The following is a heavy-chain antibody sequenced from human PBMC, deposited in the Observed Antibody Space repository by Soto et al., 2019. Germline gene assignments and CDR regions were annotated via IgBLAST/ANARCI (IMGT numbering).Heavy chain of an antibody. CDR1: GFTFSSYS. Sequence: PGGSLRLSCAASGFTFSSYSMNWVRQAPGKGLEWVSSISSSSSYIYYADSVKGRFTISRDNAKNSLYLQMNSLTAEDTAVYYCATKYFDFWSVYRSVIPGFDQWGQGVHVTVSS. D-gene: IGHD3-3*01. V-gene: IGHV3-21*04. CDR3: ATKYFDFWSVYRSVIPGFDQ. J-gene: IGHJ4*02. CDR2: ISSSSSYI.